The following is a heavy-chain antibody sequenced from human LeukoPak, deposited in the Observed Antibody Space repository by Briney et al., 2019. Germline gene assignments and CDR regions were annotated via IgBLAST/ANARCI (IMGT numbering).Heavy chain of an antibody. D-gene: IGHD3-10*02. CDR2: ISSSGSTI. CDR1: GFTFSSYE. J-gene: IGHJ4*02. Sequence: GGSLRLSCAASGFTFSSYEMNWVRQAPGKGLEWVSYISSSGSTIYYADSVQGRFTISRDNAQNSLYLQMSSLRAEDTAVYYCARNVYNFDYWGQGTLVTVSS. V-gene: IGHV3-48*03. CDR3: ARNVYNFDY.